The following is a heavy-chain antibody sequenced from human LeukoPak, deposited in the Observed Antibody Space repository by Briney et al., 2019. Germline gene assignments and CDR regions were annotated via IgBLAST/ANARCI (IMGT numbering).Heavy chain of an antibody. D-gene: IGHD3-10*01. J-gene: IGHJ4*02. CDR2: ISSSSSYI. CDR3: ARSRGVAYFDY. V-gene: IGHV3-21*01. CDR1: GFTFSSCS. Sequence: GGSLRLSCSASGFTFSSCSMNWVRQAPGKGLEWVSSISSSSSYIYYADSVKGRFTISRDNAKNSLYLQMNSLRAEDTAVYYCARSRGVAYFDYWGQGTLVTVSS.